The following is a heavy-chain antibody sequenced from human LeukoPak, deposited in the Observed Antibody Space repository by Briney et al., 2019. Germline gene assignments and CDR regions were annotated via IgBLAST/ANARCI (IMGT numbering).Heavy chain of an antibody. CDR2: ISIGGTYI. Sequence: GGSLRLSCAASGFTFSSYAMSWVRQAPGKGLEWISSISIGGTYIYYADSVKGRFTISRNNAKNSLYLQMNSLRADDTAVYYCAKSRSSWSDDTFDIWGQGTMVTVSS. D-gene: IGHD6-13*01. J-gene: IGHJ3*02. CDR3: AKSRSSWSDDTFDI. V-gene: IGHV3-21*01. CDR1: GFTFSSYA.